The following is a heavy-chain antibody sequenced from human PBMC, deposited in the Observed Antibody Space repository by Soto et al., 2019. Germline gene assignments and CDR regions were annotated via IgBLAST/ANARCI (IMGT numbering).Heavy chain of an antibody. CDR2: IKSKTDGGTT. D-gene: IGHD6-19*01. Sequence: GWSLRLSCAASGFTFSNAWMNWVRQAPGKGLEWVGRIKSKTDGGTTDYAAPVKGRFTISRDDSKNTLYLQMNSLKTEDTAVYYCTTGVAVAATNREVAYYGMDVWGQGTTVTVSS. V-gene: IGHV3-15*07. CDR1: GFTFSNAW. J-gene: IGHJ6*02. CDR3: TTGVAVAATNREVAYYGMDV.